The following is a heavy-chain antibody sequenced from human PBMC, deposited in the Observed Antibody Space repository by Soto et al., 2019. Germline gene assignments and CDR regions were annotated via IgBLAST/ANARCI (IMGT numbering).Heavy chain of an antibody. CDR1: GFTFSSYG. CDR2: ISDDGSNK. CDR3: AKDYGDYVVVSSFSYYYYMDV. Sequence: QVQLVESGGGVVQPGRSLRLSCAASGFTFSSYGMHWVRQAPGKGLEWVAVISDDGSNKYYADSVKGRFTISRDNSKNPLYLQMNSLRAEDTAVYYCAKDYGDYVVVSSFSYYYYMDVWGKGTTVTVSS. D-gene: IGHD4-17*01. J-gene: IGHJ6*03. V-gene: IGHV3-30*18.